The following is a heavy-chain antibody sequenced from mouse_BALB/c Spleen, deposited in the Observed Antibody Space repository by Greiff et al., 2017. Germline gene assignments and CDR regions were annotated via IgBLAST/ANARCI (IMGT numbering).Heavy chain of an antibody. CDR2: ISYSGST. CDR1: GYSITSDYA. V-gene: IGHV3-2*02. J-gene: IGHJ4*01. CDR3: ARSTTVVAPYYAMDY. Sequence: VQLKESGPGLVKPSQSLSLTCTVTGYSITSDYAWNWIRQFPGNKLEWMGYISYSGSTSYNPSLKSRISITRDTSKNQFFLQLNSVTTEDTATYYCARSTTVVAPYYAMDYWGQGTSVTVSS. D-gene: IGHD1-1*01.